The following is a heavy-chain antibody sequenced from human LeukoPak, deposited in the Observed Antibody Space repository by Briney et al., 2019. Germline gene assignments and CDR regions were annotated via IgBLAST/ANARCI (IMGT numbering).Heavy chain of an antibody. D-gene: IGHD3-10*01. J-gene: IGHJ4*02. V-gene: IGHV1-69*05. Sequence: SVKLSSKASGCAFTSYAISWVRQAPGQGLGWMGGIIPMFGTGNYAQKYPGRVTITTDESTTTAYMWLSSLRSEDTAVYYCEREAYYGSGKFDYWGQGTLVTVSS. CDR3: EREAYYGSGKFDY. CDR1: GCAFTSYA. CDR2: IIPMFGTG.